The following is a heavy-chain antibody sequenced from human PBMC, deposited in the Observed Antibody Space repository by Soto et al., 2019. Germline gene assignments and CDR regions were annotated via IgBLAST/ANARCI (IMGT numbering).Heavy chain of an antibody. V-gene: IGHV1-46*01. CDR3: ARDYYDSSGYQNPLYGMDV. CDR1: GYTFTSYY. Sequence: VKVSCKASGYTFTSYYMHWVRQAPGQGLEWMGIINPSGGSTSYAQKFQGRVTMTRDTSTSTVYMELSSLRSEDTAVYYCARDYYDSSGYQNPLYGMDVWGQGTTVTVSS. D-gene: IGHD3-22*01. CDR2: INPSGGST. J-gene: IGHJ6*02.